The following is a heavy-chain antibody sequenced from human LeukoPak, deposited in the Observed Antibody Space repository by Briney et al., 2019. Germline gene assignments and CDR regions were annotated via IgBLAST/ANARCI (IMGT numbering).Heavy chain of an antibody. CDR1: ELTFKNYA. D-gene: IGHD1-26*01. Sequence: PGGSLRLSCAASELTFKNYAMTWVRQAPGKGLEWVSTISGNGDEPFYADSVKGRFTISRDNSKNTLSLQMNSLRADDTAFYYCAKGGHFSWFDPWGQGTLVTVSS. V-gene: IGHV3-23*01. CDR2: ISGNGDEP. J-gene: IGHJ5*02. CDR3: AKGGHFSWFDP.